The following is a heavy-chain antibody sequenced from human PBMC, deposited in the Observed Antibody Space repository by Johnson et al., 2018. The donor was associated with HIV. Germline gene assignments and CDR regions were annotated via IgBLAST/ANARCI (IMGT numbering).Heavy chain of an antibody. D-gene: IGHD6-6*01. CDR2: ISYDGSNK. J-gene: IGHJ3*02. CDR1: GFTFSSYA. V-gene: IGHV3-30-3*01. Sequence: QVQLVESGGGVVQPGRSLRLSCAASGFTFSSYAFHWVRQAPAKGLEWVAAISYDGSNKYYADSVKGRFTISRDNSKNTLYLQMNSLRAEDTAVYYCARGGGYSIAAPSDAFDIWGQGTMVTVSS. CDR3: ARGGGYSIAAPSDAFDI.